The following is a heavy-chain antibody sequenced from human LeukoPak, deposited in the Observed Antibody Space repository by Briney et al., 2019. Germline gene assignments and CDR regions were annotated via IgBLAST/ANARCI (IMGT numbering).Heavy chain of an antibody. CDR3: ARDPGSGPLYYYYGMDV. CDR2: IYSGGST. Sequence: PGGSLRLSCAASGFTVSSNYMSWVRQAPGKGLEWVSVIYSGGSTYYADSVKGRFTISRDNSKNTLYLQMNSLRAEDTAVYYCARDPGSGPLYYYYGMDVWGQGDTVTVSS. V-gene: IGHV3-66*02. J-gene: IGHJ6*02. CDR1: GFTVSSNY. D-gene: IGHD3-3*01.